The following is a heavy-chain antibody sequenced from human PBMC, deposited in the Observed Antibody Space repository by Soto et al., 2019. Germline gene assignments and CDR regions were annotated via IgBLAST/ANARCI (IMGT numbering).Heavy chain of an antibody. CDR1: GFTFSNDN. V-gene: IGHV3-21*04. J-gene: IGHJ4*02. Sequence: PGETLSLTCAASGFTFSNDNMNWVRQAPAKGLEWVSLIGSSTGYIYYAPSLKSHVTISADKSISTYSLQWSRLKASDNAMYYCARMAVAVFEFDYWGQGTLVTVSS. CDR2: IGSSTGYI. D-gene: IGHD6-19*01. CDR3: ARMAVAVFEFDY.